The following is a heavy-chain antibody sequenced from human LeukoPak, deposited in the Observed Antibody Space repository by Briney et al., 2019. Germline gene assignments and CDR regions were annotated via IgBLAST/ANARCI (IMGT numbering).Heavy chain of an antibody. D-gene: IGHD2-15*01. CDR2: ISGSGGST. CDR1: GFTFSSYA. CDR3: AKDLAPSTLSGLFDY. Sequence: GGSLRLSCAASGFTFSSYAMSRVRQAPGKGLEWVSAISGSGGSTYYADSVKGRFTISRDNSKNTLYLQMNSLRAEDTAVYYCAKDLAPSTLSGLFDYWGQGTLVTVSS. J-gene: IGHJ4*02. V-gene: IGHV3-23*01.